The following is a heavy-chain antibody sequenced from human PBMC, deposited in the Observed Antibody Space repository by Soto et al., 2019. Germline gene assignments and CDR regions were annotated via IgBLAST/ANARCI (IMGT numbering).Heavy chain of an antibody. Sequence: LSLTCTVAGGSISSYYWSWIRQSAGKGLEWIGRIYYSGSTYYNPSLKSRVTMSIDTSKNQVSLQLTSVTAADTALYYCASPTGRYEHRFYYWGLVTLVTVSS. V-gene: IGHV4-59*05. CDR2: IYYSGST. CDR3: ASPTGRYEHRFYY. CDR1: GGSISSYY. D-gene: IGHD3-16*02. J-gene: IGHJ4*02.